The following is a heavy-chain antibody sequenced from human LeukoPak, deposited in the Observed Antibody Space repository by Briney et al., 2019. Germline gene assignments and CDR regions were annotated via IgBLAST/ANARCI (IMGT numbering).Heavy chain of an antibody. Sequence: GGSLRLSCAASGFTFTSYAMTWVRQAPGKGLEWVSGISGSGDSTYYADSAKGRFTISRDNSKNTLYLQINSLRAEDTAVYSCARDYGNGWYYFDYWGQGTLVTVSS. CDR3: ARDYGNGWYYFDY. V-gene: IGHV3-23*01. J-gene: IGHJ4*02. D-gene: IGHD6-19*01. CDR1: GFTFTSYA. CDR2: ISGSGDST.